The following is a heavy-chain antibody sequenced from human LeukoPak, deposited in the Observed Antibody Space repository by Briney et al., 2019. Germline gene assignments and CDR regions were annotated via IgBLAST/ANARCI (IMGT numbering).Heavy chain of an antibody. CDR2: IRFDGSDK. CDR3: AKDWPVVATTTGFDI. CDR1: GFTFSSYG. V-gene: IGHV3-30*02. J-gene: IGHJ3*02. D-gene: IGHD5-12*01. Sequence: PGGSLRLSCAASGFTFSSYGMHWVRQAPGKGLEWVAFIRFDGSDKYYAGSVKGRFTISRDNSKNTLYLQMNSLRAEDTAVYYCAKDWPVVATTTGFDIWGQGTMVTVSS.